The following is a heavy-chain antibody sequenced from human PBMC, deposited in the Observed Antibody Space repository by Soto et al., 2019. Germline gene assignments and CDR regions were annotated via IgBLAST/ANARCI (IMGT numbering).Heavy chain of an antibody. D-gene: IGHD3-10*01. CDR2: ISPHKGDT. Sequence: ASVKVSCKTSGYTFSSIGISWVRQAPGQGLEWMGWISPHKGDTYYAQRLQGRVTMTTDTSTNTAYMELRSLRSDDTAVYFCARDLDGSGSYFTNYRGPGNLVTV. J-gene: IGHJ4*02. CDR3: ARDLDGSGSYFTNY. V-gene: IGHV1-18*01. CDR1: GYTFSSIG.